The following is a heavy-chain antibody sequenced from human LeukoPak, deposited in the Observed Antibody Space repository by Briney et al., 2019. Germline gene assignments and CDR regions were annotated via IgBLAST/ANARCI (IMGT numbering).Heavy chain of an antibody. CDR1: GGSFSGYY. CDR2: INHSGST. J-gene: IGHJ5*02. V-gene: IGHV4-34*01. D-gene: IGHD3-10*01. Sequence: SETLSLTCAVYGGSFSGYYWSWIRQPPGKGLEWIGEINHSGSTNYNPSLKSRVTISVDTSKNQFSLKLSSVTAADTAVYYCARDNGLSMVRGFGNWFDPWGQGTLVTVSS. CDR3: ARDNGLSMVRGFGNWFDP.